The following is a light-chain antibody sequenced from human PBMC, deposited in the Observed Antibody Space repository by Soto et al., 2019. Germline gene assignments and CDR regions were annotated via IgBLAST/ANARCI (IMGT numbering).Light chain of an antibody. J-gene: IGKJ2*01. CDR3: QQYGSSSFT. CDR1: QSVSSSY. Sequence: IVLTQYPGTLSLSSGERATLSCRASQSVSSSYLAWYQQKPGQAPRLLVYATSSRATGIPDRFSGSGSGTDFTLTISRLEPEDFAVYYCQQYGSSSFTFGQGTKLEIK. CDR2: ATS. V-gene: IGKV3-20*01.